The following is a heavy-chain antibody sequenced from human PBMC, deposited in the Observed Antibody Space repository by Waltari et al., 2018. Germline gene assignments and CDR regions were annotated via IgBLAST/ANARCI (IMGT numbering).Heavy chain of an antibody. CDR1: GYTLTELS. CDR2: IIPIFGTA. J-gene: IGHJ4*02. D-gene: IGHD3-10*01. V-gene: IGHV1-69*13. Sequence: QVQLVQSGAEVKKPGASVKVSCKVSGYTLTELSMHWVRQAPGQGLEWMGGIIPIFGTANYAQKFQGRVTITADESTSTAYMELSSLRSEDTAVYYCAREPYYYGSGSLTPDYWGQGTLVTVSS. CDR3: AREPYYYGSGSLTPDY.